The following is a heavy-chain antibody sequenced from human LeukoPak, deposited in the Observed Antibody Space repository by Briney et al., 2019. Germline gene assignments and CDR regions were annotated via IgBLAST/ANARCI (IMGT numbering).Heavy chain of an antibody. CDR1: GFTFDDYA. Sequence: PGGSLRLSCAASGFTFDDYAMHWVRQAPGKGLEWVSGISWNSGSIGYADSVKGRFTISRDNAKNSLYLQMNSLRAEDTAVYYCARAPRRDGYNSGYWGQGTLVTVSS. V-gene: IGHV3-9*01. D-gene: IGHD5-24*01. CDR3: ARAPRRDGYNSGY. J-gene: IGHJ4*02. CDR2: ISWNSGSI.